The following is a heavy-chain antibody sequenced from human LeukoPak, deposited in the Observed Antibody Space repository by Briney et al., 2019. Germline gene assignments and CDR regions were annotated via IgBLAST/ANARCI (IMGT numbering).Heavy chain of an antibody. CDR1: GGSFSGYY. J-gene: IGHJ5*02. CDR2: INHSGST. D-gene: IGHD6-6*01. Sequence: SETLSLTCAVYGGSFSGYYWSWIRQPPGKGLEWTGEINHSGSTNYNPSLKSRVTISVDTSKNQFSLKLSSVTAADTAVYYCARDGGIAARPRGWFDPWGQGTLVTVSS. CDR3: ARDGGIAARPRGWFDP. V-gene: IGHV4-34*01.